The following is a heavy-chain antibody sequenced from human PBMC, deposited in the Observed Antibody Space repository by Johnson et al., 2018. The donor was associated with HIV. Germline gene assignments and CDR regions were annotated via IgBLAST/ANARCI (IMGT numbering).Heavy chain of an antibody. D-gene: IGHD2/OR15-2a*01. J-gene: IGHJ3*02. V-gene: IGHV3-30*02. CDR2: IQYDGTNK. CDR3: AKDLSYPKTRAFDI. Sequence: QVQLVESGGGVVQPGGSLRLSCAASGFTFSSYGMHWVRQVPGNGLEWVTFIQYDGTNKYYADYVKGRFTISSDNSKNTLYLQMYSLRAEDTAVYYCAKDLSYPKTRAFDIWGQGTMVTVSS. CDR1: GFTFSSYG.